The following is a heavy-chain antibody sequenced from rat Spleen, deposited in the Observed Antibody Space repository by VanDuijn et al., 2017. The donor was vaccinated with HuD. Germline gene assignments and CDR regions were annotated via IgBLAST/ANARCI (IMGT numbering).Heavy chain of an antibody. CDR2: ISYDGGST. V-gene: IGHV5-7*01. D-gene: IGHD1-5*01. J-gene: IGHJ3*01. Sequence: EVQLVESGGGLVQPGRSLKLSCAASGFTFSDHNMAWVRQAPRKGLAWVATISYDGGSTYYRDSVKGRFTISRDNAKSTLYLQMDSLRSEETATYYCARQEVQLGFAYWGQGTLVTVSS. CDR1: GFTFSDHN. CDR3: ARQEVQLGFAY.